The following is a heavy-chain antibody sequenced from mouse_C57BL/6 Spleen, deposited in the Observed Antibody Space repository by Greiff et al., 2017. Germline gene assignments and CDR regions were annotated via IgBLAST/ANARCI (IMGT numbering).Heavy chain of an antibody. CDR2: IYPGSGST. Sequence: QFQLQQPGAELVKPGASVKMSCKASGYTFTSYWITWVKQRPGQGLEWIGDIYPGSGSTNYNEKFKSKATLTVDTSSSTAYMQLSSLTSEDSAVYYCARAHSGKKNYHYYAMDYWGQGTSVTVSS. CDR3: ARAHSGKKNYHYYAMDY. V-gene: IGHV1-55*01. D-gene: IGHD2-1*01. J-gene: IGHJ4*01. CDR1: GYTFTSYW.